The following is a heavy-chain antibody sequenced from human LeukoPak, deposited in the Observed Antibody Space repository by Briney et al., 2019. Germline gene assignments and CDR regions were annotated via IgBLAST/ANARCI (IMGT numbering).Heavy chain of an antibody. J-gene: IGHJ4*02. Sequence: GGSLRLSCAASGFTFSSYAMNRVRQAPGKGLEWVSISGSGGDTYYADSVKGRFTISRDNSKNTLYLQMNSLRAEDTVVYYCAKARGATYGTYYFDYWGQGTLVTVSS. CDR3: AKARGATYGTYYFDY. D-gene: IGHD4/OR15-4a*01. CDR1: GFTFSSYA. CDR2: ISGSGGDT. V-gene: IGHV3-23*01.